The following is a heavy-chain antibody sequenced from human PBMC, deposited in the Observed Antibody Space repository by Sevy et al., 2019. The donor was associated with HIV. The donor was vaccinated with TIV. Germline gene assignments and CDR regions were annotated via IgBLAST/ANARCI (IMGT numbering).Heavy chain of an antibody. CDR1: GFTFSNAW. D-gene: IGHD3-22*01. CDR3: TTTYPGYYYDSSGYYLFDY. V-gene: IGHV3-15*01. CDR2: IKSKTDGGTT. Sequence: GGSLRLSCAASGFTFSNAWMSWVRQAPGKGLEWVGRIKSKTDGGTTDYAAPVKGRFTISRDDSKNTLYLQMNSLKTEDTALYYCTTTYPGYYYDSSGYYLFDYWGQGTLVTVSS. J-gene: IGHJ4*02.